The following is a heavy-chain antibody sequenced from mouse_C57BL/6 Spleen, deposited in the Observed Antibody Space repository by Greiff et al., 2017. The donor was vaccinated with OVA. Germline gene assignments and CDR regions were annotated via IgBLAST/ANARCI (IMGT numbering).Heavy chain of an antibody. Sequence: EVQLQESGGGLVKPGGSLKLSCAASGFTFSDYGMHWVRQAPEKGLEWVAYISSGSSTIYYADTVKGRFTISRDNAKNTLFLQMTSLRSEDTAMYYCARNPYYYGSSYFDYWGQGTTLTVSS. V-gene: IGHV5-17*01. CDR2: ISSGSSTI. J-gene: IGHJ2*01. CDR1: GFTFSDYG. CDR3: ARNPYYYGSSYFDY. D-gene: IGHD1-1*01.